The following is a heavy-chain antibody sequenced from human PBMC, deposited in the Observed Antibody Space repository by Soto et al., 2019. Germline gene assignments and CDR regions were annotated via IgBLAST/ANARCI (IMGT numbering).Heavy chain of an antibody. Sequence: SETLFLTCTVSGASISSAGYYWSWIRQHPGKGLEWIGYIYYSGSTFYNPSLKSRVTISIDTSENQFSLKLTSMTAADTAVYFCARVGDYGDYAHDYWGQGTLVTVSS. J-gene: IGHJ4*02. CDR1: GASISSAGYY. D-gene: IGHD4-17*01. CDR3: ARVGDYGDYAHDY. V-gene: IGHV4-31*03. CDR2: IYYSGST.